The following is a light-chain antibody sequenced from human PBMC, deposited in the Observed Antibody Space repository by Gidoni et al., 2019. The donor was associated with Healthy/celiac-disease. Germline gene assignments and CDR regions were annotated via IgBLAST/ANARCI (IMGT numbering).Light chain of an antibody. Sequence: EIVLTQSPGTLSLSPGERATLSCRASQSVSSSYLAWYQQKPGQAPRLLIYGASSGSGTDFPLTISRLEHEDFAVYYCQQYGSSPQTFGQGTKVEIK. CDR2: GAS. CDR1: QSVSSSY. CDR3: QQYGSSPQT. J-gene: IGKJ1*01. V-gene: IGKV3-20*01.